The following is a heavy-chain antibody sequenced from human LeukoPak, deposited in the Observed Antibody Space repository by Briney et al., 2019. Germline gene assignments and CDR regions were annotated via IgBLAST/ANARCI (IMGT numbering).Heavy chain of an antibody. CDR1: GGAFTSSIYY. CDR2: IYYSGTT. Sequence: SETLSLTCTVSGGAFTSSIYYWVWIRQPPGKGLEWIASIYYSGTTYYNPSLNSRVTILADTSKNQFSLKLSSVTAADTAVYYCARDPLLVATPDYWGQGTLVTVSS. D-gene: IGHD5-12*01. J-gene: IGHJ4*02. V-gene: IGHV4-39*07. CDR3: ARDPLLVATPDY.